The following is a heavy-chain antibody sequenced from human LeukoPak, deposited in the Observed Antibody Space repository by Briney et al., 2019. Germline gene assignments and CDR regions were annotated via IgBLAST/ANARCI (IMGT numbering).Heavy chain of an antibody. CDR3: ARGWLKWNYCRFDP. V-gene: IGHV1-46*02. D-gene: IGHD1-7*01. Sequence: ASVKVSCKASGYTFNKYYIHWVRQAPGQGLEWMGIINPSGGGTTYAQKFQGRVTMTRDMSTNTVYMELSSLTSGDTAVYYCARGWLKWNYCRFDPWGQGTLVTVSS. CDR1: GYTFNKYY. J-gene: IGHJ5*02. CDR2: INPSGGGT.